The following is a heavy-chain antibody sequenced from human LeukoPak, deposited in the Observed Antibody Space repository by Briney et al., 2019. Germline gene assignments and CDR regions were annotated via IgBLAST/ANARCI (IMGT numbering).Heavy chain of an antibody. Sequence: GGSLRLSCAASGFTFSSYGMHWVRQAPGKGLEWVAVISYDGSNKYYADSVKGRFTISRDNSKNTLYLQMNSLRAEDTAVCYCLGWFGELFRTTPYYYYYGMDVWGKGTTVTVSS. D-gene: IGHD3-10*01. CDR3: LGWFGELFRTTPYYYYYGMDV. CDR2: ISYDGSNK. V-gene: IGHV3-30*03. J-gene: IGHJ6*04. CDR1: GFTFSSYG.